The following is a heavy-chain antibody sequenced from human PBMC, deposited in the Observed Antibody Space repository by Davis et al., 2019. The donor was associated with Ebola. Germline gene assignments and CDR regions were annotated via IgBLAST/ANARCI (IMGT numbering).Heavy chain of an antibody. CDR3: AKSIWFGESSPDY. J-gene: IGHJ4*02. CDR2: ISGSGGST. D-gene: IGHD3-10*01. Sequence: GESLKISCAASGFTFSSYAMSWVRQAPGKGLEWVSAISGSGGSTYYADSVKGRFTISRDNSKNTLYLQMNSLRAEDTAVYYCAKSIWFGESSPDYWGQGTLVTVSS. CDR1: GFTFSSYA. V-gene: IGHV3-23*01.